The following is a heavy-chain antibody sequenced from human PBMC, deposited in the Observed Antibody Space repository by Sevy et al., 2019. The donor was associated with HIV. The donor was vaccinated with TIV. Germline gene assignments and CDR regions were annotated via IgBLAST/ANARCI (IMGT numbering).Heavy chain of an antibody. J-gene: IGHJ4*02. CDR1: GYTFSGYY. Sequence: ASVKVSCKPSGYTFSGYYIHWVRQAPGQGLEWMGWINPKSGGTNYAQKFQGRVTMTRDTSISTAYMELSRLRSDDTAVYYCARGGESLPYCGGYCYPDYWGQGTLVTVSS. V-gene: IGHV1-2*02. CDR2: INPKSGGT. D-gene: IGHD2-21*02. CDR3: ARGGESLPYCGGYCYPDY.